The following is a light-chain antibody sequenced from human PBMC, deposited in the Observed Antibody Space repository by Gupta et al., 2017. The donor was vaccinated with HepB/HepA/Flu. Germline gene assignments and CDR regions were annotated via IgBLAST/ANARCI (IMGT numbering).Light chain of an antibody. V-gene: IGLV3-1*01. CDR2: QDR. CDR3: QAWDSNTVV. CDR1: KLGDRY. Sequence: SYELTQPPSVSVSPGQTASITCSGDKLGDRYACWYQQKPGQSPVLVIYQDRKRPSGIPERFSGSNSGNTATLTISGTQARDEADYYWQAWDSNTVVFGGGTKLTVL. J-gene: IGLJ2*01.